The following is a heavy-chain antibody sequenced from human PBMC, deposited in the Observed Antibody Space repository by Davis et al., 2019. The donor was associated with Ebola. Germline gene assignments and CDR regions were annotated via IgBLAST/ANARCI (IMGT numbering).Heavy chain of an antibody. CDR2: ISYDGSNK. V-gene: IGHV3-30*18. CDR3: AKDKRTSAWYFDY. D-gene: IGHD6-19*01. CDR1: GLIFNNYW. Sequence: GESLKISCAASGLIFNNYWMSWIRQAPGKGLEWVAVISYDGSNKYYADSVKGRFTISRDNSKNTLFLQMNSLRTEDTAIYFCAKDKRTSAWYFDYWGLGTLVAV. J-gene: IGHJ4*02.